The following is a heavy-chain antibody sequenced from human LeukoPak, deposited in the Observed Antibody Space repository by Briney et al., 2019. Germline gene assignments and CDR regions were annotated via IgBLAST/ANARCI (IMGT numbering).Heavy chain of an antibody. Sequence: GGSLRLSCAASGFTFDDYGMSWVRQAPGKGLEWVSSINWNGGSTGYADSVKGRFTISRDNSKNTLYVQVNSLGTEDTAAYYCAKGSYYDSSGSFYFDYWGQGTLVTVSS. CDR3: AKGSYYDSSGSFYFDY. CDR2: INWNGGST. J-gene: IGHJ4*02. V-gene: IGHV3-20*04. D-gene: IGHD3-22*01. CDR1: GFTFDDYG.